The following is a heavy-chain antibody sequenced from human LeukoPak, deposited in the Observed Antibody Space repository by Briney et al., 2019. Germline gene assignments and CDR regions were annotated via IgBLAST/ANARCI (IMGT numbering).Heavy chain of an antibody. Sequence: RASVKVSCKACGYTFTSYGISWVRQAPGQGLEWMGWISAYNGNTNYAQKLQGRVTMTTDTSTSTAYMELRSLRSDDTAVYYCARDIVVVPAAIEEDRSFDYWGQGTLVTVSS. CDR2: ISAYNGNT. D-gene: IGHD2-2*02. CDR3: ARDIVVVPAAIEEDRSFDY. CDR1: GYTFTSYG. V-gene: IGHV1-18*01. J-gene: IGHJ4*02.